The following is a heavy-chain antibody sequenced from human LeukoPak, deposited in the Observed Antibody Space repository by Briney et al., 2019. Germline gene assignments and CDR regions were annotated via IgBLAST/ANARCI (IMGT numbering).Heavy chain of an antibody. J-gene: IGHJ4*02. V-gene: IGHV3-7*04. D-gene: IGHD5-18*01. Sequence: GGSLRLSCEASGFTFSSYGMHWVRQAPGKGLEWVANIKPDGSDKYYVDSVKGRFTISRENAKNSLYLHMNSLRAEDTAVYYCARDRIQLWSHDYWGQGTLVTVSS. CDR2: IKPDGSDK. CDR1: GFTFSSYG. CDR3: ARDRIQLWSHDY.